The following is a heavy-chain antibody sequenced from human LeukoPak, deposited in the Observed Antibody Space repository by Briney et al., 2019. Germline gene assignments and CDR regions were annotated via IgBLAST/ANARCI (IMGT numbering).Heavy chain of an antibody. CDR2: ISGSGGST. CDR3: AKDRYCSGGSRYSADYFDY. V-gene: IGHV3-23*01. D-gene: IGHD2-15*01. J-gene: IGHJ4*02. CDR1: GFTFSSYA. Sequence: GGSLRLSCAASGFTFSSYAMSWVRQAPGKGLEWVSAISGSGGSTYYADSVKGRFTISRDNSKNTLYLQMNSLRAEDTAVYYCAKDRYCSGGSRYSADYFDYWGQGTLVTVSS.